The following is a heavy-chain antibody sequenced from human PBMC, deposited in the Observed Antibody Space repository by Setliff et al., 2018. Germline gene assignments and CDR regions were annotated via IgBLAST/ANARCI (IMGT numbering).Heavy chain of an antibody. J-gene: IGHJ6*03. Sequence: SVKVSCKASGGIFNSFSITWVRQAPGQGLEWMGRIIPLFETTNYVEKFQGRVTITADKSTSTAYMELSKLTSEDTAVYYCALEYSNSSPTVYYYMDVWGKGTTVTVSS. D-gene: IGHD6-6*01. CDR3: ALEYSNSSPTVYYYMDV. CDR2: IIPLFETT. V-gene: IGHV1-69*06. CDR1: GGIFNSFS.